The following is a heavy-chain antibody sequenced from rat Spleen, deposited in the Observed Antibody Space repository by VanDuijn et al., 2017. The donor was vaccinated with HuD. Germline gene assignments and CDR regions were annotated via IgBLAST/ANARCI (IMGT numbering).Heavy chain of an antibody. CDR2: ISYDGSST. J-gene: IGHJ2*01. CDR1: GFTFSNYG. Sequence: EVQLVESGGGLVQPGRSLKLSCAASGFTFSNYGMAWVRQAPTKGLEWVATISYDGSSTYYRDSVKGRFTISRDNAKSTLYLQMDSLRSEDTATYYCARRGYPLYYFDYWGQGVMVTVSS. D-gene: IGHD1-4*01. CDR3: ARRGYPLYYFDY. V-gene: IGHV5-29*01.